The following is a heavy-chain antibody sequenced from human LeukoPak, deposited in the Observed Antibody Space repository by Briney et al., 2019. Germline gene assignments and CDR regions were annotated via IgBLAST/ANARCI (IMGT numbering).Heavy chain of an antibody. D-gene: IGHD3-22*01. CDR3: AKDRGDSSGYYYGYFDY. J-gene: IGHJ4*02. Sequence: PGGSLKLSRAASGFTFSSYAMSWVRQAPGKGLEWVSAISGSGGSTYYADSVKGRFTISRDNSKNTLYLQMNSLRAEDTAVYYCAKDRGDSSGYYYGYFDYWGQGTLVTVSS. CDR1: GFTFSSYA. CDR2: ISGSGGST. V-gene: IGHV3-23*01.